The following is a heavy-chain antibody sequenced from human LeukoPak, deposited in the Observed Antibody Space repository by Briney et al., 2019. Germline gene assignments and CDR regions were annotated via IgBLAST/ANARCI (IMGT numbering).Heavy chain of an antibody. CDR2: IIPSYATS. CDR3: ASRGYNGYGDNYFYFYMDV. J-gene: IGHJ6*03. CDR1: RGTFSNYA. D-gene: IGHD5-12*01. Sequence: ASVKVSCKASRGTFSNYAINWVRQAPGQGLEWMGGIIPSYATSSYAQKFQGRVTLTTDGSTNTTHMEMRSLRSEDTAVYYCASRGYNGYGDNYFYFYMDVWGKGTTVTVSS. V-gene: IGHV1-69*05.